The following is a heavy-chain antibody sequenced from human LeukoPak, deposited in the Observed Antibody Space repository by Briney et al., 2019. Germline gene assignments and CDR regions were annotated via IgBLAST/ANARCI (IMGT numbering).Heavy chain of an antibody. J-gene: IGHJ4*02. CDR3: ARDDGMVYVKFVDY. Sequence: SVKVSCKASGGTFSSYAISWVRQAPGQGLECMGGILPIFGTANYAQKLQSRVTMTTDTSTSTAYMELRGLRSDDTAVYYCARDDGMVYVKFVDYWGQGPLVTVSS. V-gene: IGHV1-69*05. CDR2: ILPIFGTA. D-gene: IGHD2-8*01. CDR1: GGTFSSYA.